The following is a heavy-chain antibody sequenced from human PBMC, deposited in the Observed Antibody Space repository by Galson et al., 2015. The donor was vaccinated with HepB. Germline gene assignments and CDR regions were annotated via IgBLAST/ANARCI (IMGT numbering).Heavy chain of an antibody. D-gene: IGHD3-3*01. V-gene: IGHV3-23*01. CDR1: GFLFRHHA. J-gene: IGHJ5*02. CDR3: VKEGSWFGGAWFDP. CDR2: LNGRCSTR. Sequence: SLRLSRAGSGFLFRHHAMAWVRQAPGKGLEWVSGLNGRCSTRSYSHAVKGRFSIPRHNSKDTVFLQVDNLSAEDTTVYYCVKEGSWFGGAWFDPWGQGALVTVS.